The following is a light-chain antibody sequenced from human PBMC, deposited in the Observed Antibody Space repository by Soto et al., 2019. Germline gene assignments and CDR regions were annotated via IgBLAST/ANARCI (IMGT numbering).Light chain of an antibody. CDR2: RNN. CDR3: AAWDDSLTGYV. V-gene: IGLV1-47*01. Sequence: QSVLTQPTSASGTPGQRVTISCSGSSSNIGSNFLYWYQQVPGTAPKLLVNRNNKRPSGVPDRFSGSKSGTAASLAISGLRSEDEADYYCAAWDDSLTGYVFGSGTKVTV. CDR1: SSNIGSNF. J-gene: IGLJ1*01.